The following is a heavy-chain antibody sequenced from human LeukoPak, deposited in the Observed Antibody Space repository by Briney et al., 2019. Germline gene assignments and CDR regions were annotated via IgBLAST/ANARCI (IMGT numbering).Heavy chain of an antibody. CDR1: GFTFGSYA. CDR2: IGGGGATT. Sequence: GGSLRLSCAASGFTFGSYAMSWVRQAPGKGLERVSSIGGGGATTYYADSVKGRFTISRDDSRNTLFLHMNSLRAEDTAVYYCAKDLIGYYKPFDCWGQGTLVTVSS. V-gene: IGHV3-23*01. CDR3: AKDLIGYYKPFDC. D-gene: IGHD3-9*01. J-gene: IGHJ4*02.